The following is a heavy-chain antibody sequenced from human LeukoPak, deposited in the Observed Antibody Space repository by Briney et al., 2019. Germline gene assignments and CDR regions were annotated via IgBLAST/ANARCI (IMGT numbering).Heavy chain of an antibody. J-gene: IGHJ4*02. V-gene: IGHV1-2*02. CDR3: ARDHAEYSSSSGYFDY. Sequence: ASVKVSCKASGYTFTGYYMHWVRQAPGQGLEWMGWINPNSGGTNYAQKFQGRVTMTRDMSTSTVYMELSSLRSEDTAVYYCARDHAEYSSSSGYFDYWGQGTLVTVSS. D-gene: IGHD6-6*01. CDR1: GYTFTGYY. CDR2: INPNSGGT.